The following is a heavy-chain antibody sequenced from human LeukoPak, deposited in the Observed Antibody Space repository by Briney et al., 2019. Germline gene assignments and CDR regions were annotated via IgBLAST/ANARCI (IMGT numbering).Heavy chain of an antibody. V-gene: IGHV4-59*01. CDR3: ARDLAGPNDAFDI. Sequence: SETLSLTCTVSGVSIRSKYWGWLRQPPGKRLEWLGYISSSGTTNYNPSLKGRVTISVDTSKNQFSLHLRSVTAADTAVYYCARDLAGPNDAFDIWGRGTMVTVSS. CDR1: GVSIRSKY. D-gene: IGHD6-19*01. CDR2: ISSSGTT. J-gene: IGHJ3*02.